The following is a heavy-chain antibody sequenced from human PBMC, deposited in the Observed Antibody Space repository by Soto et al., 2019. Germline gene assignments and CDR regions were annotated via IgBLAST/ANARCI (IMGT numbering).Heavy chain of an antibody. CDR2: FYKSGTT. Sequence: QGQLQESGPGLVKPSETLSFTCTVSGDSINSYYWSWIRQPLGKGLEWIAYFYKSGTTNYNPSLKSRVTISVDTFKNQFSLKLSSVTAADTAVYYCARAYDNSAPNSGGYAFDIWGQGTMLTVSS. D-gene: IGHD3-22*01. CDR3: ARAYDNSAPNSGGYAFDI. CDR1: GDSINSYY. J-gene: IGHJ3*02. V-gene: IGHV4-59*01.